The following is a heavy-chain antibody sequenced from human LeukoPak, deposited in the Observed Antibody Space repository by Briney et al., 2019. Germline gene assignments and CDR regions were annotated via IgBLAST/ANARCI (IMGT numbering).Heavy chain of an antibody. J-gene: IGHJ6*03. V-gene: IGHV1-2*02. CDR1: GYTFTGYY. CDR3: ARGWSGSYFSHYYYYMDV. Sequence: GASVKVSCKASGYTFTGYYMHWVRQALGQGLEWMGWINPNSGGTNYAQKFQGRVTMTRDTSISTAYMELSRLRSDDTAVYYCARGWSGSYFSHYYYYMDVWGKGTTVTVSS. CDR2: INPNSGGT. D-gene: IGHD1-26*01.